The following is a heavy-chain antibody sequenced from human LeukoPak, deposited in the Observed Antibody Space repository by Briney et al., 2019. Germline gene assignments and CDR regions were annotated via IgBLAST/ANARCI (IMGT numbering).Heavy chain of an antibody. CDR3: ARDPVQVYYDSSGDEYFQH. D-gene: IGHD3-22*01. J-gene: IGHJ1*01. CDR1: GYTFTNYG. CDR2: ISAYNGDT. Sequence: ASVKVSCKASGYTFTNYGINWVRQAPGQGLEWMGWISAYNGDTNYAQNLQGRITMTTDTSTSTAYMELRSLRSDDTAFYYCARDPVQVYYDSSGDEYFQHWGQGTLVTVSS. V-gene: IGHV1-18*01.